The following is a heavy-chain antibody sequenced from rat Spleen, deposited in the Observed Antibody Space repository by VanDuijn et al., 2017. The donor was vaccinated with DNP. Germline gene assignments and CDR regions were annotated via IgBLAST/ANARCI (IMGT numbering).Heavy chain of an antibody. V-gene: IGHV2-6*01. D-gene: IGHD1-1*01. J-gene: IGHJ3*01. Sequence: QVQLKESGPGLVQPSQTLSLTCTVAGFSLTNHHVHWVRQPPGKVLEWIAAISSGGSTYYNSALKSRLSISRDTSKSQVFLKMNSLQTEDTASYCCTRGVTTVVAGWFADWGQGTLVTVSS. CDR1: GFSLTNHH. CDR3: TRGVTTVVAGWFAD. CDR2: ISSGGST.